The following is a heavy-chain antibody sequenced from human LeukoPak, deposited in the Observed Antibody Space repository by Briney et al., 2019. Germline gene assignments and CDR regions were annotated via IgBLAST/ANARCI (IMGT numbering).Heavy chain of an antibody. CDR2: IKYDGSEK. V-gene: IGHV3-7*01. CDR3: ARDVGLSGYDLNDY. Sequence: PGGSLRLSCVDSGFTFGTYWMTWVRQAPGKGLEWVANIKYDGSEKYYVDSVKGRFTISRDNAKNSLYLQMNSLRAKDTAVYYCARDVGLSGYDLNDYWGQGTLVTVSS. J-gene: IGHJ4*02. D-gene: IGHD5-12*01. CDR1: GFTFGTYW.